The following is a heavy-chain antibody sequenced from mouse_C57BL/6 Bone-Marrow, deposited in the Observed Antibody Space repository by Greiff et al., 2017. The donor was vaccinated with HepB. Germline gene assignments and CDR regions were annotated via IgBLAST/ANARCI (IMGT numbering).Heavy chain of an antibody. D-gene: IGHD2-12*01. CDR1: GYTFTSYW. Sequence: QVQLQQPGAEFVKPGASVKLSCKASGYTFTSYWMQWVKQRPGQGLEWIGEIDPSDSYINYNQKFKGKATLTVDTSSSTAYMQLSSLTSEDSAVYYCARGASRLSWFAYWGQGTRVTVSA. CDR3: ARGASRLSWFAY. V-gene: IGHV1-50*01. CDR2: IDPSDSYI. J-gene: IGHJ3*01.